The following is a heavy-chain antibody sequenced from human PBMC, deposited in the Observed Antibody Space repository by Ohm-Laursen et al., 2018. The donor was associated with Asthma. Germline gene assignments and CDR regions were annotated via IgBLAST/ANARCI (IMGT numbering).Heavy chain of an antibody. J-gene: IGHJ4*02. Sequence: WVRQAPGKGLEWVGSVYYSGSAYYNPSLKSRLTFSVDTSKNQFSLKLSSVTAADTAVYFCARLNYFDSTGYYYFHSWGQGTLVTVSS. V-gene: IGHV4-39*01. D-gene: IGHD3-22*01. CDR2: VYYSGSA. CDR3: ARLNYFDSTGYYYFHS.